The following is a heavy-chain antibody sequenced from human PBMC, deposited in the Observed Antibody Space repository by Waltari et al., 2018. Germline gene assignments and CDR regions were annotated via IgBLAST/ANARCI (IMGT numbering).Heavy chain of an antibody. J-gene: IGHJ5*02. CDR2: VDPEDGET. CDR3: ATGPIYCTNGVCSGDWFDP. D-gene: IGHD2-8*01. V-gene: IGHV1-69-2*01. CDR1: GYTFTDYY. Sequence: EVQLVQSGAEVKKPGATVQISCKASGYTFTDYYMQWVQQAPGKGLEWMGRVDPEDGETIYAEKFQGRVTITADTSTDTAYMELSSLRSEDTAVYYCATGPIYCTNGVCSGDWFDPWGQGTLVTVSS.